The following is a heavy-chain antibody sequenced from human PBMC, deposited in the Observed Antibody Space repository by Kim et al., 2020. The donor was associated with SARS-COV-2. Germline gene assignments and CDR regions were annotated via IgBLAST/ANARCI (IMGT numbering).Heavy chain of an antibody. J-gene: IGHJ4*02. CDR1: GGTFSSYA. CDR3: ARQWFGAHSYDY. Sequence: SVKVSCKASGGTFSSYAISWVRQAPGQGLEWMGGIIPIFGTANYAQKFQGRVTITADESTSTAYMELSSLRSEDTAVYYCARQWFGAHSYDYWGQGTLVTVSS. D-gene: IGHD3-10*01. CDR2: IIPIFGTA. V-gene: IGHV1-69*13.